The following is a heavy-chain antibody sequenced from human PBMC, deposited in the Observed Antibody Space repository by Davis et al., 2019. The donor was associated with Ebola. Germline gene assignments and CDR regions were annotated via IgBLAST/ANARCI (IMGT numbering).Heavy chain of an antibody. CDR1: GYTFTNYY. V-gene: IGHV1-2*06. J-gene: IGHJ3*02. D-gene: IGHD5-12*01. CDR2: INPKSGVT. Sequence: ASVKVSCKASGYTFTNYYMHWVRQAPGQGLEWMGRINPKSGVTNYAQKFQGRVTMTRDTSTTTVYMDLSSLRSEDTALYYCTTPGGQDSGYDVFDIWGQGTMVTVSS. CDR3: TTPGGQDSGYDVFDI.